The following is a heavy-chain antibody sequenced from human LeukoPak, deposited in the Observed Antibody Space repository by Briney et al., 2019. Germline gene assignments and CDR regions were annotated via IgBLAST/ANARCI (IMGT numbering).Heavy chain of an antibody. V-gene: IGHV1-69*13. J-gene: IGHJ4*02. CDR1: GGTFSSYA. CDR3: ARVGSGLILASYFDY. D-gene: IGHD3-3*01. Sequence: AASVKVSCKASGGTFSSYAISWVRQAPGQGLEWMGGIIPIFGTANYAQKFQGRVTITADESASTAYMELSSLRSEDTAVYYCARVGSGLILASYFDYWGQGTLVTVSS. CDR2: IIPIFGTA.